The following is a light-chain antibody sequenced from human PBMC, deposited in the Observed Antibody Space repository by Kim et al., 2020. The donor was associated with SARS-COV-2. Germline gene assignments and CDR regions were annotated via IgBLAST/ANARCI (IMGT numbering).Light chain of an antibody. Sequence: SPGERATLSCGASQSVSSSYLAWYQQKPGPAPRLLIYDASSRATGIPDRFSGSGSGTDFTLTISRLEPEDFAVYYCQQYVSSPWTFGQGTKVDIK. CDR1: QSVSSSY. CDR2: DAS. J-gene: IGKJ1*01. CDR3: QQYVSSPWT. V-gene: IGKV3D-20*01.